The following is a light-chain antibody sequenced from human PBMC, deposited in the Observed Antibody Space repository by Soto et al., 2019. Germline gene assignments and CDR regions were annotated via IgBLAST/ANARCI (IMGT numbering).Light chain of an antibody. CDR3: QQSYSTPYT. J-gene: IGKJ2*01. CDR1: QSISTY. CDR2: TAS. V-gene: IGKV1-39*01. Sequence: DIQMTQSPSSLSASVGDRVTITCRASQSISTYLNWYQQKPGIAPKVLIYTASRLQSGVPSRFSGGGSGTDFTLNISSLQPEDFATYYCQQSYSTPYTFGQGSKLEI.